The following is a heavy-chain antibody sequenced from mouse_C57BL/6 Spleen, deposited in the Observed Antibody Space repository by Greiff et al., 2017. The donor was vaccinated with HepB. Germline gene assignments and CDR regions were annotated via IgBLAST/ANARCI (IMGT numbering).Heavy chain of an antibody. Sequence: EVQGVESGGGLVQPKGSLKLSCAASGFSFNTYAMNWVRQAPGKGFEWVARIRSKSNNYATYYADSVKDRFTISRDDSESMLYLQMNNLKTEDTAMYYCVRSSPYDGYYWYFDVWGTGTTVTVSS. CDR2: IRSKSNNYAT. CDR1: GFSFNTYA. V-gene: IGHV10-1*01. J-gene: IGHJ1*03. CDR3: VRSSPYDGYYWYFDV. D-gene: IGHD2-3*01.